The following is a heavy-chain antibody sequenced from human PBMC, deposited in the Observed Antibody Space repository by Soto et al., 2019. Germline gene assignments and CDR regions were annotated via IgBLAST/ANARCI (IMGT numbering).Heavy chain of an antibody. J-gene: IGHJ6*02. V-gene: IGHV1-69*01. CDR2: IIPIFGTA. CDR3: ASLSAAAGNYYYGMDV. Sequence: QVQLVQAGAEVKKPGSSVKVSCKASGGPFSSYAISWVRHAPGQGLDWMGGIIPIFGTANYAQKIQGRVTITADESTSTAYMELSSLRTEDTAVYYCASLSAAAGNYYYGMDVWCQGHTVTVAS. D-gene: IGHD6-13*01. CDR1: GGPFSSYA.